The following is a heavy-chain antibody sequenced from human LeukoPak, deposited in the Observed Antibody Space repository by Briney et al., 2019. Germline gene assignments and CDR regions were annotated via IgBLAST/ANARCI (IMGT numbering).Heavy chain of an antibody. CDR2: IYYSGDT. V-gene: IGHV4-31*11. CDR3: AREDQGNAFDI. J-gene: IGHJ3*02. Sequence: SQTLSLTCAVSGGSINTGAYYWSWIRQHPEKGLEWIGYIYYSGDTLYNPSLKRRVIVSLDMSKNQFSLRLNSVTAADTAVYYCAREDQGNAFDIWGQGTMVTVSS. CDR1: GGSINTGAYY. D-gene: IGHD2-2*01.